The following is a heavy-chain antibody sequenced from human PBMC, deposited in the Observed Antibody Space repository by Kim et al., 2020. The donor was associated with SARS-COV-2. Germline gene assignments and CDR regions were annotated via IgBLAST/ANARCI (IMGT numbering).Heavy chain of an antibody. Sequence: GGSLRISCAASGFTFDDYAMHWVRQAPGKGLEWVSGISWNSGSIGYADSVKGRFTISRDNAKNSLYLQMNSLRAEDTALYYCAKDMWLVLKGAGFDYWGQGTLVTVSS. D-gene: IGHD6-19*01. CDR3: AKDMWLVLKGAGFDY. CDR1: GFTFDDYA. J-gene: IGHJ4*02. CDR2: ISWNSGSI. V-gene: IGHV3-9*01.